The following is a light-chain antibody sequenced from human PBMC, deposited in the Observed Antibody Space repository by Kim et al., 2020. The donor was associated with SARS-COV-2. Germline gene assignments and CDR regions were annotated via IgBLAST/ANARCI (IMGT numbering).Light chain of an antibody. J-gene: IGLJ2*01. CDR3: YSAADNNLRV. CDR1: ALAKKY. Sequence: SYELTQPSSVSVSPGQTAWITSSGDALAKKYVRWFQQKPGQAPVVVIYKDSERPSGIPERFSGSSSGTTVTLTISGAQVEDEADYYCYSAADNNLRVFGGGTKLTVL. V-gene: IGLV3-27*01. CDR2: KDS.